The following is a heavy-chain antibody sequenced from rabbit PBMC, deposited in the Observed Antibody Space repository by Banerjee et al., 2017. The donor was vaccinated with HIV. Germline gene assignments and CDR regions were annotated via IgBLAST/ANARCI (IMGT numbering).Heavy chain of an antibody. CDR1: GFSFSSGYD. CDR2: IYAGDSGST. Sequence: QEQLVESGGGLVTLGGFLTLTCTASGFSFSSGYDMCWVRQAPGKGLEWIACIYAGDSGSTYYASWAKGRFTISKTSSTTVTLQMTSLTAADTATYFCVRAHASSSGYYTYLYLWGQGTLVTVS. D-gene: IGHD1-1*01. J-gene: IGHJ4*01. CDR3: VRAHASSSGYYTYLYL. V-gene: IGHV1S45*01.